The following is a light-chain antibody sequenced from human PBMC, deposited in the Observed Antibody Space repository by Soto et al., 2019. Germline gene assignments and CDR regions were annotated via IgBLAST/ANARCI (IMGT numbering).Light chain of an antibody. CDR3: YSYAGENLYV. CDR2: EGT. J-gene: IGLJ1*01. CDR1: SSDVGSYNL. V-gene: IGLV2-23*01. Sequence: QSALTQPASVSASPGQSITVPCTGTSSDVGSYNLVSWFQQHPGKVPKLLIYEGTKRPSGLSDRFSGSKSGTTASLTISGLQAEDEAHYYCYSYAGENLYVFGTGTKVTVL.